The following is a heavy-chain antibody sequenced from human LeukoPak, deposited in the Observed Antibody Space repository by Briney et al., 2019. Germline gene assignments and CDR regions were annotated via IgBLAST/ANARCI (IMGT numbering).Heavy chain of an antibody. J-gene: IGHJ3*02. CDR3: ATLGENGFDI. V-gene: IGHV3-21*01. CDR1: GFTFNMYS. CDR2: ISSSSSYI. Sequence: GGSLRLSCAASGFTFNMYSMNWVRQAPGKGLEWVSSISSSSSYIYYVDSLKGRFTISRDNAKNSLYLQMNSPRAEDTAVYYCATLGENGFDIWGQGTMVTVSS. D-gene: IGHD3-16*01.